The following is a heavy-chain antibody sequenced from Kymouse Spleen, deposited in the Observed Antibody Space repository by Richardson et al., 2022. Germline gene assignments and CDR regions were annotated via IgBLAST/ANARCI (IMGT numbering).Heavy chain of an antibody. Sequence: QLQLQESGPGLVKPSETLSLTCTVSGGSISSSSYYWGWIRQPPGKGLEWIGSIYYSGSTYYNPSLKSRVTISVDTSKNQFSLKLSSVTAADTAVYYCARRGTGTNWYFDLWGRGTLVTVSS. V-gene: IGHV4-39*01. J-gene: IGHJ2*01. CDR1: GGSISSSSYY. CDR2: IYYSGST. CDR3: ARRGTGTNWYFDL. D-gene: IGHD1-7*01.